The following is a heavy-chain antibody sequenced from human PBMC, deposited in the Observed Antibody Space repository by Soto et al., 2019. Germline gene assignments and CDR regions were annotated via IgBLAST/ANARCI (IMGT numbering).Heavy chain of an antibody. CDR2: IDGSGGIT. D-gene: IGHD2-15*01. CDR3: VKNSGCFNT. Sequence: GSLRLSCAASGFTFGTTDMSWVRQAPGEGLEWVSTIDGSGGITYYADSVKGRFTISRDNSRNTVYLQMNSLRGDDTALYYCVKNSGCFNTCGQRALVTVSS. V-gene: IGHV3-23*01. J-gene: IGHJ5*02. CDR1: GFTFGTTD.